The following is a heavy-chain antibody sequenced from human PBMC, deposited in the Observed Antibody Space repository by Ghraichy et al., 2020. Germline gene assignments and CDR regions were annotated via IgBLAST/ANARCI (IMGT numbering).Heavy chain of an antibody. V-gene: IGHV3-7*01. J-gene: IGHJ5*02. D-gene: IGHD1-26*01. Sequence: GGSLRLSCAASGFTFSSYWMSWVRQAPGKGLEWVANIKQDGSEKYYVDSVKGRFTISRDNAKNSLYLQMNSLRAEDTAVYYCARVIVGATLWFDPWGQGTLVTVSS. CDR1: GFTFSSYW. CDR2: IKQDGSEK. CDR3: ARVIVGATLWFDP.